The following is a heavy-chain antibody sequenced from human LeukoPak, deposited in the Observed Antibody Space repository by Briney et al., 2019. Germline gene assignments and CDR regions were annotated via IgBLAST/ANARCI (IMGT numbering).Heavy chain of an antibody. CDR2: IYHSGST. J-gene: IGHJ2*01. CDR3: ARDRGVWYFDL. CDR1: GYSISSGYY. Sequence: TASETLSLTCAVSGYSISSGYYWGWIRQPPGKGLEWIGSIYHSGSTYYNPSLKSRVTISVDTSKNQFSLKLSSVTAADTAVCYCARDRGVWYFDLWGRGTLVIVSS. V-gene: IGHV4-38-2*02. D-gene: IGHD3-10*01.